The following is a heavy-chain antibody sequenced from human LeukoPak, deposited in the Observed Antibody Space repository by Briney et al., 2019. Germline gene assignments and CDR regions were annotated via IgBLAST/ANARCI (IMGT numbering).Heavy chain of an antibody. D-gene: IGHD3-22*01. CDR1: GYTFTSYG. CDR3: ARGPRKNYYDSSGYSPWWFDP. Sequence: ASVKVSCKASGYTFTSYGISWVRQAPGQGLEWMGWISAYNGNTNYAQKFQGRVTMTRDTSISTAYMELSRLRSDDTAVYYCARGPRKNYYDSSGYSPWWFDPWGQGTLVTVSS. V-gene: IGHV1-18*01. CDR2: ISAYNGNT. J-gene: IGHJ5*02.